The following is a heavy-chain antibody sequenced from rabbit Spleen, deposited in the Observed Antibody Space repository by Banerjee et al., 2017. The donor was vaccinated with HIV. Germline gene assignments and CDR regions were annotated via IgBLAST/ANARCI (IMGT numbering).Heavy chain of an antibody. Sequence: QSLEESGGDLVKPGASLTLTCIASGVSFSGDSFSGDSYMCWVRQAPGKGLEWIACINTYTSKGVYATWAKGRFTISRTSSTTVTLQMTSLTVADTATYFCARDLVAIIGWNFNLWGQGTLVTVS. J-gene: IGHJ4*01. CDR2: INTYTSKG. V-gene: IGHV1S40*01. CDR1: GVSFSGDSFSGDSY. D-gene: IGHD1-1*01. CDR3: ARDLVAIIGWNFNL.